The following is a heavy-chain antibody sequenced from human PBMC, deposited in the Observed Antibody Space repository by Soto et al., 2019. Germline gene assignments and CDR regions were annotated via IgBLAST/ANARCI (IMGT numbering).Heavy chain of an antibody. J-gene: IGHJ2*01. Sequence: QVQLQESGPGLVKPSETLSLTCTVSGGSINNYYWNWIRQSAGKGLEWIGRVYTSGSTNYNPSLKSRVTMSVDTSKNQFSLKLSSVTAADTAVYYCARGVYYYESSGYYYGLSWYFDLWGRGTLVTVSS. CDR3: ARGVYYYESSGYYYGLSWYFDL. D-gene: IGHD3-22*01. V-gene: IGHV4-4*07. CDR2: VYTSGST. CDR1: GGSINNYY.